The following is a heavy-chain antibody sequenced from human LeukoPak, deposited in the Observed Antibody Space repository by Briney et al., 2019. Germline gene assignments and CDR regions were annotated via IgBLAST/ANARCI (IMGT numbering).Heavy chain of an antibody. Sequence: GASVKVSCKASGYTFTSYYMHWVRQAPGQGLEWKGIINPSGGSTSYAQKFQGRVTMTRDTSTSTVYMELSSLRSEDTAVYYCARDLSEITFGGVIDTKDYWGQGTLVTVSS. CDR2: INPSGGST. CDR1: GYTFTSYY. V-gene: IGHV1-46*01. D-gene: IGHD3-16*02. CDR3: ARDLSEITFGGVIDTKDY. J-gene: IGHJ4*02.